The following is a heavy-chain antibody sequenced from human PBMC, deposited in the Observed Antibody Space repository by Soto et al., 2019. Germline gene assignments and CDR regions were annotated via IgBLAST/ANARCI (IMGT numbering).Heavy chain of an antibody. CDR1: GGSISSSSYY. CDR3: ARRRTDYYDSSGLPGPKAGNWFDP. J-gene: IGHJ5*02. CDR2: IYYSGST. V-gene: IGHV4-39*01. Sequence: ETLSLTCTVSGGSISSSSYYWGWIRQPPGKGLEWIGSIYYSGSTYYNPSLKSRVTISVDTSKNQFSLKLSSVTAADTAVYYCARRRTDYYDSSGLPGPKAGNWFDPWGQGTLVTVSS. D-gene: IGHD3-22*01.